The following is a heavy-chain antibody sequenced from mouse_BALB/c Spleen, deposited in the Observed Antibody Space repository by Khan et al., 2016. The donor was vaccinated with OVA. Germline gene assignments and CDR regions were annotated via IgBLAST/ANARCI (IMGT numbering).Heavy chain of an antibody. V-gene: IGHV3-2*02. CDR2: ISYSGVT. CDR3: ARGNYYGYYFDY. CDR1: GYSITSGYA. J-gene: IGHJ2*01. D-gene: IGHD1-1*01. Sequence: EVKLQESRPGLVKPSQSLSLTCTVTGYSITSGYAWNWIRQFPGNKLEWMGYISYSGVTSYTPSPKSRISITRDTSKNQFFLQLNSVTTEDTATYYCARGNYYGYYFDYWGQGTTLTFSS.